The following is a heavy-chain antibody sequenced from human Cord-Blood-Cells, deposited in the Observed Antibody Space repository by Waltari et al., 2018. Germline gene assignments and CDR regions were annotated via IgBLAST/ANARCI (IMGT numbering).Heavy chain of an antibody. CDR1: GGSIRSSSYY. D-gene: IGHD6-13*01. J-gene: IGHJ4*02. CDR2: IYYSGST. Sequence: QLQLQESGPGLVKPSETLSLTCTVSGGSIRSSSYYWGWLRQPPGKGLEWIGSIYYSGSTYYNPSLKSRVTISVDTSKNQFSLKLSSVTAADTAVYYCARPRYSSSWYVDYWGQGTLVTVSS. CDR3: ARPRYSSSWYVDY. V-gene: IGHV4-39*01.